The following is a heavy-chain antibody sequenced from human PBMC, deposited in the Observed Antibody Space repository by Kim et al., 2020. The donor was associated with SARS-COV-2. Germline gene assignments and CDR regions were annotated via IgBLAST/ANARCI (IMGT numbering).Heavy chain of an antibody. Sequence: ASVKVSCKASGYTFTGYYMHWVRHAPGQGLEWMGWINPHSGGTNYAQKSQGRVTMTRATSISTAYMELSRLRSYDTAVYYCARVRGFGITIFGVVQDAFDIWGRGTMVTVSS. CDR3: ARVRGFGITIFGVVQDAFDI. V-gene: IGHV1-2*02. J-gene: IGHJ3*02. D-gene: IGHD3-3*01. CDR1: GYTFTGYY. CDR2: INPHSGGT.